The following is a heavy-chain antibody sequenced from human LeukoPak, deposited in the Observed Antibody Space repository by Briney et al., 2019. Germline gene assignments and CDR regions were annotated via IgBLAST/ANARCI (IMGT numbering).Heavy chain of an antibody. Sequence: PGGSLRLSCAASGFIFSDYHMHWVRQTPGKGLEWVAGIRDDGNNQYYADSVKGRFTIARDNAKNSLYLQMNSLRAEDTAVYYCAELGITMIGGVWGKGTTVTISS. D-gene: IGHD3-10*02. CDR3: AELGITMIGGV. CDR1: GFIFSDYH. CDR2: IRDDGNNQ. V-gene: IGHV3-33*03. J-gene: IGHJ6*04.